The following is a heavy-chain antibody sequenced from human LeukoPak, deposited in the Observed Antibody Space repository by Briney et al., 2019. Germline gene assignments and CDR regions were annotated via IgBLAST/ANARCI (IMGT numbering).Heavy chain of an antibody. D-gene: IGHD4-17*01. CDR2: ISYIGST. V-gene: IGHV4-59*11. J-gene: IGHJ3*02. CDR1: GGSMSSHY. Sequence: RPSEPLSLTCTVSGGSMSSHYWSWIRQPPGKGLEWIGYISYIGSTNYNPSLKSRVTMSVDTSKNQFSLKLSSVTAADAAVYFCARDPTTVTKGLDIWGQGTMVTVSS. CDR3: ARDPTTVTKGLDI.